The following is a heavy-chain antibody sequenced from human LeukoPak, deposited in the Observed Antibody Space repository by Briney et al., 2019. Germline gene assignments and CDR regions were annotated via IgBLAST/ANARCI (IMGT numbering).Heavy chain of an antibody. J-gene: IGHJ4*02. Sequence: GGSLRLSCAASGFTFSSHAMSWVRQAPGKGLEWVSAISGSGGSTYYADSVKGRFTISRDNSKNTLYLQMNSLRAEDTAVYYCAKSYYYYDSSGYYFDYWGQGTLVTVSS. CDR2: ISGSGGST. CDR3: AKSYYYYDSSGYYFDY. V-gene: IGHV3-23*01. D-gene: IGHD3-22*01. CDR1: GFTFSSHA.